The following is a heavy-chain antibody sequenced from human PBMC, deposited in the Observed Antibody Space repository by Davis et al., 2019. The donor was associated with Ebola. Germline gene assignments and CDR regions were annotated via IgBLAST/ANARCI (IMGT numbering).Heavy chain of an antibody. D-gene: IGHD5-24*01. CDR1: GGSISSGDYS. J-gene: IGHJ4*02. CDR2: VYSSGST. CDR3: ARQRRDGYSDFDY. Sequence: SETLSLTCAVSGGSISSGDYSWSWIRQPPGKRLEWTGFVYSSGSTYYNPSLESRLTMSVDTSKNQFSLKLRSVTAADTAVYYCARQRRDGYSDFDYWGLGTLVTVSS. V-gene: IGHV4-30-4*07.